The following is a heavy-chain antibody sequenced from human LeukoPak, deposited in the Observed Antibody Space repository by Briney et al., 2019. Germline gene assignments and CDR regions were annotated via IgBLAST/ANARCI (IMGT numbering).Heavy chain of an antibody. V-gene: IGHV3-30-3*01. Sequence: GSLRLSCAASGFSFSSYAMHWVRQAPGKGLEWVAVISYDGSNKYYADSVKGRFTISRDSSKNTLVLRMHILRAEDTAVYYCARAPRMVHFDYWGQGTLVTVSS. CDR2: ISYDGSNK. J-gene: IGHJ4*02. CDR1: GFSFSSYA. D-gene: IGHD6-13*01. CDR3: ARAPRMVHFDY.